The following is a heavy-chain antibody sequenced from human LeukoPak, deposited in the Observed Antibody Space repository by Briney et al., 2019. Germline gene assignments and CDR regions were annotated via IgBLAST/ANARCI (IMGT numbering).Heavy chain of an antibody. CDR3: ARSSMVRGVIINYYYYYGMDV. V-gene: IGHV4-4*02. CDR2: IHHSGST. D-gene: IGHD3-10*01. J-gene: IGHJ6*02. CDR1: GGSISSTNW. Sequence: SETLSLTCAVSGGSISSTNWWSWVRQPPGKGLEWIGEIHHSGSTNHNPSLRSRVTISLDKSKNQFSLKLSSVTAADTAVYYCARSSMVRGVIINYYYYYGMDVWGQGTTVTVSS.